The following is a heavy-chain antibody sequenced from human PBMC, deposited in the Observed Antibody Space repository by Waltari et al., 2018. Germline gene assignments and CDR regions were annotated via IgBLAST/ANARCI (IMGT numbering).Heavy chain of an antibody. J-gene: IGHJ4*02. D-gene: IGHD1-26*01. CDR1: GGSISISNYY. CDR3: ARRATDSGSYLRFDY. V-gene: IGHV4-39*01. CDR2: IYYSGGT. Sequence: QLQLQESGPGLVKPSETLSLTCTVSGGSISISNYYWGWIRQPPGKGLEWIGSIYYSGGTYDNPSLKSRVTISVDTSKNQFSLKLSSVTAADTAVYYCARRATDSGSYLRFDYWGQGTLVTVSS.